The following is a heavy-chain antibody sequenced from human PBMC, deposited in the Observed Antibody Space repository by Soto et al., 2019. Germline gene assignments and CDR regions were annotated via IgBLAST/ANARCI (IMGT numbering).Heavy chain of an antibody. CDR2: ISYDGRNK. D-gene: IGHD6-19*01. Sequence: RGSLRLSCAASGFTFSSYGMHWVRQAPGKGLEWVAVISYDGRNKYYADAVKGRFTISRDNSKNTLYLQMSSLRAEDTAVYYCVKDGSSGWPYFYDMDVWGQGTTVTVSS. V-gene: IGHV3-30*18. CDR3: VKDGSSGWPYFYDMDV. J-gene: IGHJ6*02. CDR1: GFTFSSYG.